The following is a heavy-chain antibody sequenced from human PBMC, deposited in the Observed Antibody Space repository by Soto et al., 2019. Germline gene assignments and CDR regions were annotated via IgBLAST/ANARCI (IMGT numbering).Heavy chain of an antibody. J-gene: IGHJ4*02. CDR2: TNPANGDT. V-gene: IGHV1-18*01. CDR3: AREYCSRTACLQPDY. D-gene: IGHD2-2*01. Sequence: ASVKVSCKTSGYTFAIFGTSWVRQAPGHGLEWLGWTNPANGDTRYAQKVQGRVTMTTDTSTTTAYMELRSQTSDDTAVYYCAREYCSRTACLQPDYWGQGTPVTVSS. CDR1: GYTFAIFG.